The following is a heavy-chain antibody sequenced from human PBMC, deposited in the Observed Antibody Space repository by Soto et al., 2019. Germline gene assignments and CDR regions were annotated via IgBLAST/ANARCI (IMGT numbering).Heavy chain of an antibody. V-gene: IGHV1-18*01. CDR1: GYTFTGYG. D-gene: IGHD6-13*01. J-gene: IGHJ4*02. CDR3: ARDYGGTWYDY. CDR2: ISVYDGQT. Sequence: QVQLVQSGVEVKKPGASVKVSCKASGYTFTGYGVSWVRQAPGQGLEWMGWISVYDGQTNSAQNLQDRFTMNVDTSPAPGYMDLRSLTSADTAIYFCARDYGGTWYDYWGQGTLVVVSS.